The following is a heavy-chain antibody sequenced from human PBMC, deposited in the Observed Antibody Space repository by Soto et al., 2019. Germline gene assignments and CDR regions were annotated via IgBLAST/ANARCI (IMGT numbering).Heavy chain of an antibody. V-gene: IGHV4-39*01. Sequence: QVQLQESGPGLVMPSETLSLTCTVSGDSISGSPYFWGWIRQPPGKRLGWIGSIFYDGYTLYTPSLKSRVTISVDTSKNQFSLKLTSVAAADTAIYFCARLQAAVPHYWGQGILVTVSS. CDR2: IFYDGYT. CDR1: GDSISGSPYF. J-gene: IGHJ4*02. CDR3: ARLQAAVPHY. D-gene: IGHD6-13*01.